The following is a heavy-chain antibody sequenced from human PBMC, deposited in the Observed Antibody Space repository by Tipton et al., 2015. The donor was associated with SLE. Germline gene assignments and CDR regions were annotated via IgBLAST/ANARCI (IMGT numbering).Heavy chain of an antibody. D-gene: IGHD3-16*02. CDR1: GGSISSGSYY. CDR2: IYYSGST. V-gene: IGHV4-61*10. Sequence: TLSLTCTVSGGSISSGSYYWSWIRQPAGKGLEWIGYIYYSGSTNYSPSLKSRVTISVDTSKNQFSLKLSSVTAADTAVYYCARDTSYRLDYWGQGTLVTVSS. J-gene: IGHJ4*02. CDR3: ARDTSYRLDY.